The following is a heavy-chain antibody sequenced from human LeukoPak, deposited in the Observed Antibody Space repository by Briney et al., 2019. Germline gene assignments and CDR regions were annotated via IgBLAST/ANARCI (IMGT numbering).Heavy chain of an antibody. CDR3: AKGIYSSGWSYFDY. Sequence: GGSLRLSCAASGFTFSNSAMNWVRQAPGKGLEWVSTLHGSGITTYYADSVKGRFTISRDNSKNTLYLQMNSLRSEVTALYYCAKGIYSSGWSYFDYSGHGTLVTVSS. CDR1: GFTFSNSA. D-gene: IGHD6-19*01. V-gene: IGHV3-23*01. CDR2: LHGSGITT. J-gene: IGHJ4*01.